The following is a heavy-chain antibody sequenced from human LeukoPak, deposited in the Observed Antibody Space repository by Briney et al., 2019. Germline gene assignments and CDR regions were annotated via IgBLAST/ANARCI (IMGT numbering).Heavy chain of an antibody. Sequence: GGSLRLSCAVSGFTFSNDWMPWVRQAPGKGLLWVSRISGDGTTTNYADSVKGRFTISRDNAKNMLYLQMNSLRAEDTAVYYCARDQQLVPSWGQGTLVTVSS. D-gene: IGHD6-13*01. CDR2: ISGDGTTT. J-gene: IGHJ5*02. CDR3: ARDQQLVPS. CDR1: GFTFSNDW. V-gene: IGHV3-74*01.